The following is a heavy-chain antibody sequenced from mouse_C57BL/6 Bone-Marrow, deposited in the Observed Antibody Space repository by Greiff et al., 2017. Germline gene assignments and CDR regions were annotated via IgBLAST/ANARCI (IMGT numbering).Heavy chain of an antibody. J-gene: IGHJ4*01. CDR3: ARDPNGDAMDY. D-gene: IGHD4-1*01. V-gene: IGHV5-4*01. CDR2: ISDGGSYT. Sequence: EVNVVESGGGLVKPGGSLKLSCAASGFTFSSYAMSWVRQTPEKRLEWVATISDGGSYTYYPDNVKGRFTISRDNAKNNLYLQMSHLKSEDTAMYYCARDPNGDAMDYWGQGTSVTVSS. CDR1: GFTFSSYA.